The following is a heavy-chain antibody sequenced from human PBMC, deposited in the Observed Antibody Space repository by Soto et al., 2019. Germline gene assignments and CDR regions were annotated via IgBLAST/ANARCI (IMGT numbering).Heavy chain of an antibody. CDR2: ISGSGGST. J-gene: IGHJ4*02. Sequence: GGSLRLSCAASGFTFSSYAMSWVRQAPGKGLEWVSAISGSGGSTYYADSVKGRFTISRDNSKNTLYLQMNSLRAEDTAVYYCAKDHPIRAPGGWFPFDYWGQGTLVTVSS. V-gene: IGHV3-23*01. D-gene: IGHD6-19*01. CDR1: GFTFSSYA. CDR3: AKDHPIRAPGGWFPFDY.